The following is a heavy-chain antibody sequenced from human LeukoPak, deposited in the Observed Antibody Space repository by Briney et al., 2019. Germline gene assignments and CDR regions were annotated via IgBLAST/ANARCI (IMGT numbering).Heavy chain of an antibody. V-gene: IGHV1-2*04. CDR2: INPNSGGT. J-gene: IGHJ3*02. D-gene: IGHD4-17*01. CDR1: GYTFTGYY. CDR3: ARDVYGDYSPRGDAFDI. Sequence: GASVKVSCKASGYTFTGYYMHWVRQAPGQGLEWMGWINPNSGGTNYAQKFQGWVTMTRDTSISTAYMELSSLRSEDTAVYYCARDVYGDYSPRGDAFDIWGQGTMVTVSS.